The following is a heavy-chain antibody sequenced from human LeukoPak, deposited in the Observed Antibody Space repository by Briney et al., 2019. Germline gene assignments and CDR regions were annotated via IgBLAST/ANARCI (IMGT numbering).Heavy chain of an antibody. CDR1: GYTFTSYY. CDR3: ARLGVESSGWYRGSDY. D-gene: IGHD6-19*01. CDR2: INPSGGST. Sequence: ASVKVSCKASGYTFTSYYMHWVQQAPGQGLEWMGIINPSGGSTSYAQKFQGRVTMTRDTSTSTVYMELSSLRSEDTAVYYCARLGVESSGWYRGSDYWGQGTLVTVSS. V-gene: IGHV1-46*01. J-gene: IGHJ4*02.